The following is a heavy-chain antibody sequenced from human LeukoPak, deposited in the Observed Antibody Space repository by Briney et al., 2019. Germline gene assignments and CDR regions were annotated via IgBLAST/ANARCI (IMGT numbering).Heavy chain of an antibody. V-gene: IGHV3-66*01. D-gene: IGHD5-12*01. J-gene: IGHJ4*02. CDR3: ARDGKWLQSDY. CDR2: IYSGGST. Sequence: GGSLRLSCAASGFTVSSNYMSWVRQAPGKGLEWVSDIYSGGSTYYADSVKGRFTISRDNSKNTLYLQMNSLRAEDTAVYYCARDGKWLQSDYWGQGTMVTVSS. CDR1: GFTVSSNY.